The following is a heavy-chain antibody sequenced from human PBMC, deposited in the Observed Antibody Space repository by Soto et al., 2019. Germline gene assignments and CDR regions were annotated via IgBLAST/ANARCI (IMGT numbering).Heavy chain of an antibody. V-gene: IGHV3-23*01. CDR3: ATMNGYFEY. CDR1: GFRFSSYS. J-gene: IGHJ4*02. Sequence: VGSLRLSCADSGFRFSSYSMSWVRQTPGKGLEWVAAITATGDRTYYADSVTGRFTISRDNSKKTHYLQMTSLRAEDTAMYYCATMNGYFEYWGQGTPGTSPQ. CDR2: ITATGDRT. D-gene: IGHD3-22*01.